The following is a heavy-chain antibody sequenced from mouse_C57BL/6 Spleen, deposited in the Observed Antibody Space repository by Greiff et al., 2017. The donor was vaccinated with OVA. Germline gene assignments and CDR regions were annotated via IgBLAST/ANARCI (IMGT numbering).Heavy chain of an antibody. CDR2: IYPGDGDT. J-gene: IGHJ3*01. D-gene: IGHD1-1*01. CDR3: ARGGYGSSYAWFAY. CDR1: GYAFSSYW. Sequence: LQESGAELVKPGASVKISCKASGYAFSSYWMNWVKQRPGKGLEWIGQIYPGDGDTNYNGKFKGKATLTADKSSSTAYMQLSSLTSEDSAVYFCARGGYGSSYAWFAYWGQGTLVTVSA. V-gene: IGHV1-80*01.